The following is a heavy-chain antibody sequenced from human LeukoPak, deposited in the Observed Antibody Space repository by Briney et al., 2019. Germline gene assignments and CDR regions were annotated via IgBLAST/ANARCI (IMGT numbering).Heavy chain of an antibody. Sequence: RASETLSLTCAVYGGSFSGYYWSWIRQPPGKGLEWIGEINHSGSTNYNPSLKSRVTISVDTSKNQFSLKLSSATAADTAVYYCARGLGLGIFNYYYYMDVWGKGTTVTVSS. J-gene: IGHJ6*03. CDR2: INHSGST. V-gene: IGHV4-34*01. D-gene: IGHD7-27*01. CDR3: ARGLGLGIFNYYYYMDV. CDR1: GGSFSGYY.